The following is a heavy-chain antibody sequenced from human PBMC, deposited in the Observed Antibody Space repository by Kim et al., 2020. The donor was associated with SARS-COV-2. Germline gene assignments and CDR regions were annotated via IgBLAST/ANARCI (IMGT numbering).Heavy chain of an antibody. CDR1: GYTFTRFA. CDR2: INAGNGST. Sequence: ASVKVSCKASGYTFTRFAIHWVRQAPGQRLEWMGWINAGNGSTKYSQKFQGRVTITRDTSASTAFMELSSLRSEDTAVYYCARGGITVAGISIWGQGTMVTVSS. J-gene: IGHJ3*02. V-gene: IGHV1-3*01. CDR3: ARGGITVAGISI. D-gene: IGHD6-19*01.